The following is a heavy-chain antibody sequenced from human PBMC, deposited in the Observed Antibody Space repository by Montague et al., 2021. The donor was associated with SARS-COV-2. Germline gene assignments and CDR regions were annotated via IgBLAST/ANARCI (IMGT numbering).Heavy chain of an antibody. CDR2: IYSGGSST. Sequence: SLRLSCAASGFTFSSYAMSWVRQAPGKGPEWVSVIYSGGSSTYYADSVKGRFTISRDNSKNTLYLQMNSLRAEDTAVYYCATTRGLGSWGQGTLVTVSS. V-gene: IGHV3-23*03. D-gene: IGHD1-1*01. J-gene: IGHJ5*02. CDR3: ATTRGLGS. CDR1: GFTFSSYA.